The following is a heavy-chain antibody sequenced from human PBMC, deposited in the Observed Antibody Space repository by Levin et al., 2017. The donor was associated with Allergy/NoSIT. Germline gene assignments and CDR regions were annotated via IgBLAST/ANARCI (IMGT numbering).Heavy chain of an antibody. CDR3: ARSSLGVAMIVGAFDI. V-gene: IGHV3-33*01. CDR1: GFTFSSYG. J-gene: IGHJ3*02. D-gene: IGHD3-22*01. CDR2: IWYDGSNK. Sequence: LSLTCAASGFTFSSYGMHWVRQAPGKGLEWVAVIWYDGSNKYYADSVKGRFTISRDNSKNTLYLQMNSLRAEDTAVYYCARSSLGVAMIVGAFDIWGQGTMVTVSS.